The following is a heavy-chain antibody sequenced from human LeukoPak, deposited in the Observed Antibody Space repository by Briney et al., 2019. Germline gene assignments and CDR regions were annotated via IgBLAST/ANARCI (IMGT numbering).Heavy chain of an antibody. CDR3: AREGYYDSSGYSIRFSY. CDR1: EFTFSSYW. D-gene: IGHD3-22*01. Sequence: GGSLRLSCEASEFTFSSYWMHWVRQAPGKGVVWVSRINSDGRTTIYADSVKGRFTISRDNAKNTLYLQMNSLRAEDTAVYYCAREGYYDSSGYSIRFSYWGQGTLVTVSS. CDR2: INSDGRTT. V-gene: IGHV3-74*01. J-gene: IGHJ4*02.